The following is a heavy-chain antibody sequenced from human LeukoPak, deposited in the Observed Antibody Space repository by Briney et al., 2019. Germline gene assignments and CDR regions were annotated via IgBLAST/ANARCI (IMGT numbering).Heavy chain of an antibody. D-gene: IGHD6-19*01. CDR1: GFTFSRYW. CDR3: TTRGHSSGWYDF. V-gene: IGHV3-74*01. CDR2: INTDGSST. J-gene: IGHJ4*02. Sequence: PGGSLRLSCAASGFTFSRYWMHWVRQVPGKGLVWVSRINTDGSSTNYADSVKGRFTISRDNSKNTLYLQMNSLRADDTALYYCTTRGHSSGWYDFWGQGTLVTVSS.